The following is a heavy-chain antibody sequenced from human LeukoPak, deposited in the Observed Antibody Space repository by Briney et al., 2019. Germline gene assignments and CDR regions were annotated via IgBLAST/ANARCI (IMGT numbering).Heavy chain of an antibody. J-gene: IGHJ1*01. CDR1: GFTFRDYP. Sequence: RPGGSLRLSCSASGFTFRDYPIHWVRQAPGEGLQYVSAISSAGGTTYYADSVRGRFTISRDNSKNTLYLQMSSLRAEDTALYYCVKVGDSGYGEYYQHWGQGTLVTVPS. V-gene: IGHV3-64D*06. D-gene: IGHD5-12*01. CDR2: ISSAGGTT. CDR3: VKVGDSGYGEYYQH.